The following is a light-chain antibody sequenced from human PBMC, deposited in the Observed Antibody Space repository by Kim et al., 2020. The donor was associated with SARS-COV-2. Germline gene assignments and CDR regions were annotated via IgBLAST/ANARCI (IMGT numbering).Light chain of an antibody. CDR2: WAS. CDR1: QSVLHDTNEKNC. CDR3: QQYYTSPLT. J-gene: IGKJ4*01. Sequence: DIAMTQSPESLAVSLGETAAISCESSQSVLHDTNEKNCVAWYQQKPGQPPRLLLSWASTLESGVPDRFSGRGSGTDFTLTISSLQAEDVAVYFCQQYYTSPLTFGRGTKVDI. V-gene: IGKV4-1*01.